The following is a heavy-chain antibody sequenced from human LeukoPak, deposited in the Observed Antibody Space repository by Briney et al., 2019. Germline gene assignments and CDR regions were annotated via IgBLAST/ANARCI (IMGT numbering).Heavy chain of an antibody. Sequence: ASVKVSCKVSGYTFTSYGISWVRQAPGQGLEWMGWISAYNGNTNYAQKLQGRVTMTTDTSTSTAYMELRSPRSDDTAVYYCAIDYGEVREAYYFDYWGQGTLVTVSS. CDR1: GYTFTSYG. J-gene: IGHJ4*02. CDR2: ISAYNGNT. CDR3: AIDYGEVREAYYFDY. D-gene: IGHD4-17*01. V-gene: IGHV1-18*01.